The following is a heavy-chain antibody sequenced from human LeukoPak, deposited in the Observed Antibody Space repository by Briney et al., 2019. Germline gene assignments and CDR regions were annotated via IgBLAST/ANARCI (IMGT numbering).Heavy chain of an antibody. J-gene: IGHJ3*02. V-gene: IGHV4-39*07. D-gene: IGHD6-13*01. Sequence: SETLSLTCTVSGGSISSSSYYWGWIRQPPGKGLEWIGSIYYSGSTYYNPSLKSRVTISVDTSKNQFSLKLSSVTAADTAVYYCAREDSSSWSHDAFDIWGQGTMVTVSS. CDR1: GGSISSSSYY. CDR2: IYYSGST. CDR3: AREDSSSWSHDAFDI.